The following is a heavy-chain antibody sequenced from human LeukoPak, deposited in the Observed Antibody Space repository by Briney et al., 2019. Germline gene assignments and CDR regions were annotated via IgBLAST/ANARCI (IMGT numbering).Heavy chain of an antibody. Sequence: AGSLSLSCAASAFTFSSYGLHWVPPAQGQGLKGCSGSTGRGDATDYTDSVKGRFTISRDNSKNTLSLQMNSRRAEDTAVYYCAKVYASGWSYFDYWGQGTLVTVSS. V-gene: IGHV3-23*01. CDR1: AFTFSSYG. CDR2: STGRGDAT. D-gene: IGHD6-19*01. CDR3: AKVYASGWSYFDY. J-gene: IGHJ4*02.